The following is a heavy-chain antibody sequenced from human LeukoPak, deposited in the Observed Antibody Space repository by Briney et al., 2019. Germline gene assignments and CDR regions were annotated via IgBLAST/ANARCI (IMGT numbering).Heavy chain of an antibody. V-gene: IGHV4-34*01. J-gene: IGHJ4*02. CDR1: GGSFSGYY. D-gene: IGHD3-3*01. CDR3: ARGRSGDWVLEWLFFDY. CDR2: INHSGST. Sequence: KPSETLSLTCAVYGGSFSGYYWSWIRQPPGKGLEWIGEINHSGSTNYNPSLKSRVTISVDTSKNQFSLKLSSVTAADTAVYYCARGRSGDWVLEWLFFDYWSQGTLVTVSS.